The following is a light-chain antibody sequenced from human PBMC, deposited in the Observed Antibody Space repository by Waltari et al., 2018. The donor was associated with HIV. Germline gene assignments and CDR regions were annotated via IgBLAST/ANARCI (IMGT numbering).Light chain of an antibody. V-gene: IGLV1-47*01. J-gene: IGLJ3*02. CDR3: AAWDDSLSGWV. Sequence: QSALTQPPSTSGTPGQTVTIPCSGSSSNIGDNYVSWYQQLPGTAPKLLIYRNSQRHSGVRDRFSGSKSGTSASLAINDRRSEDEAEYHCAAWDDSLSGWVFGGGTNLTVL. CDR2: RNS. CDR1: SSNIGDNY.